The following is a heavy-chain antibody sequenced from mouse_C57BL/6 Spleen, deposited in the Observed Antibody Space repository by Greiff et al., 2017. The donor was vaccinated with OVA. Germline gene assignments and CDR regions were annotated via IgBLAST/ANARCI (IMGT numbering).Heavy chain of an antibody. V-gene: IGHV1-76*01. Sequence: VQLVESGAELVRPGASVKLSCKASGYTFTDYYINWVKQRPGQGLEWIARIYPGSGNTYYNGKFKGKATLTAEKSSSTAYMQLSSLTSEDSAVYFCARDGSSLAWFAYWGQGTLVTVSA. J-gene: IGHJ3*01. D-gene: IGHD1-1*01. CDR3: ARDGSSLAWFAY. CDR1: GYTFTDYY. CDR2: IYPGSGNT.